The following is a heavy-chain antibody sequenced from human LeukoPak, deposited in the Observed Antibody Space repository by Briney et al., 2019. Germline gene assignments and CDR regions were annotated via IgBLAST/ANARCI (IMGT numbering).Heavy chain of an antibody. V-gene: IGHV4-34*01. CDR2: INHSGST. J-gene: IGHJ3*02. D-gene: IGHD2-2*01. CDR3: ARAGYCSSTSCYRPRPYAFDI. Sequence: PSETLSLTCAVYGGSFSGYYWSWIRQPPGKGLEWIGEINHSGSTNYNPSLKSRVTISVDTSKNQFSLKLSSVTAADTAAYYCARAGYCSSTSCYRPRPYAFDIWGQGTMVTVSS. CDR1: GGSFSGYY.